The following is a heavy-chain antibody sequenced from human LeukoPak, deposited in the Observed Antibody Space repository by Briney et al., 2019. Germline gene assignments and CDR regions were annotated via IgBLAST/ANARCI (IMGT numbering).Heavy chain of an antibody. Sequence: GGSLRLSCAASGFIFSDYYMSWVRQAPGKGLEWVSSISSSSTYIYYADSVKGRFTISRDNAKNSLYLQMNSLRAEDTAVYYCARFPQKDNPPIFGVITEDYWGQGTLVTVSS. CDR3: ARFPQKDNPPIFGVITEDY. D-gene: IGHD3-3*01. V-gene: IGHV3-21*01. CDR2: ISSSSTYI. CDR1: GFIFSDYY. J-gene: IGHJ4*02.